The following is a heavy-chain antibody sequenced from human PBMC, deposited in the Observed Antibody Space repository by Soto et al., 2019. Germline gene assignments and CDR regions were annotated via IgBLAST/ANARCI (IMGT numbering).Heavy chain of an antibody. D-gene: IGHD5-18*01. J-gene: IGHJ6*02. CDR1: GGTFSSYA. CDR3: ASPLWDTAMVLGGDYYYYGMDV. CDR2: IIPIFGTA. Sequence: QVQLVQSGAEVKKPGSSVKVSCKASGGTFSSYAISWVRQAPGQGLEWMGGIIPIFGTANYAQKFQGRVTITADESTSTAYMELSSLRSEDTAVYYCASPLWDTAMVLGGDYYYYGMDVWGQGTTVTVSS. V-gene: IGHV1-69*12.